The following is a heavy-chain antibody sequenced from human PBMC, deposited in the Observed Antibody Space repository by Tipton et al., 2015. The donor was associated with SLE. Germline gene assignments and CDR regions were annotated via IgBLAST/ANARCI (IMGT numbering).Heavy chain of an antibody. V-gene: IGHV1-18*03. J-gene: IGHJ5*02. Sequence: QLVQSGAEVKKPGSSVKVSCKASGGTFNSYAVSWVRQAPGQGLEWMGWISGFSGETNLEQKFQGRVTMTTDTSTSTVYMELRNLRSDDMAVYYCARVPYSSGWFDRWGQGTRVIVSS. CDR1: GGTFNSYA. D-gene: IGHD6-19*01. CDR2: ISGFSGET. CDR3: ARVPYSSGWFDR.